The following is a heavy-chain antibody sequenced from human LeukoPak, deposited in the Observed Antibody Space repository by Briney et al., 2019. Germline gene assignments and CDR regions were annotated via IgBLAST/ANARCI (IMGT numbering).Heavy chain of an antibody. CDR1: GGSISAYY. V-gene: IGHV4-59*01. J-gene: IGHJ4*02. CDR2: IYNSGSA. CDR3: AREAAVGTGGFDY. D-gene: IGHD6-13*01. Sequence: SETLSLTCTVSGGSISAYYWSWIRRPPGKGLEWIGYIYNSGSANYNPSLQSRVTILIDTSKKQFSLKVSSVTAADTAVYYCAREAAVGTGGFDYWGQGTLVTVSS.